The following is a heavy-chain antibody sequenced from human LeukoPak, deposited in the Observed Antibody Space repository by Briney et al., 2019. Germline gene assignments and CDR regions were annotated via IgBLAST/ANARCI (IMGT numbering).Heavy chain of an antibody. Sequence: GGSLRLSCAASGLTFSRHSMNFVRQAPGKGLEWVSSISTSSSYIYYADSLKGRFTISRDNAKKSLYLQMNSLRAEDTALYYCARGAEGIAATDSNFDYWGQGTLVTVSS. CDR3: ARGAEGIAATDSNFDY. J-gene: IGHJ4*02. CDR2: ISTSSSYI. D-gene: IGHD6-13*01. V-gene: IGHV3-21*01. CDR1: GLTFSRHS.